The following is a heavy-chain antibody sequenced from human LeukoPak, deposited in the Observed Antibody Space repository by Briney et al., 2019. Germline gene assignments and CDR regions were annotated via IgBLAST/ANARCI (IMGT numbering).Heavy chain of an antibody. D-gene: IGHD2-15*01. V-gene: IGHV1-8*02. CDR3: ARTLAGKRDNNWFDP. Sequence: ASVKVSCKASGYAFSSYDINWVRRAPGQGLEWMGLMKPSSGNTDSAQKFQGRVTMTRNTSISTAYMELSSLRSEDTAVYYCARTLAGKRDNNWFDPWGQGTLVTVSS. CDR2: MKPSSGNT. CDR1: GYAFSSYD. J-gene: IGHJ5*02.